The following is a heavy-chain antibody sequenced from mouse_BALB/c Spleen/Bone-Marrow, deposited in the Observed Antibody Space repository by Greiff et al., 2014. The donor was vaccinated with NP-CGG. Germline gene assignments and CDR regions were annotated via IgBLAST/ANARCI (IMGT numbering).Heavy chain of an antibody. J-gene: IGHJ3*01. CDR1: GYAFTNYL. Sequence: VQLQQSGAELVRPGTSVKVSCKASGYAFTNYLIEWVKQRPGQGLEWIGVINPGSGGTNYNEKLKGKATLTADKSSSTAHMQLSSLTSDDSAVYFCARGDYSFAYWGQGTLVTVSA. CDR3: ARGDYSFAY. V-gene: IGHV1-54*01. D-gene: IGHD2-13*01. CDR2: INPGSGGT.